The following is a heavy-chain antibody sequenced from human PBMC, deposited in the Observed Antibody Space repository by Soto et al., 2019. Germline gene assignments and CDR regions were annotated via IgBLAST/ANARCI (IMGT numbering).Heavy chain of an antibody. V-gene: IGHV4-61*01. CDR2: VYYSGST. Sequence: SETLSLTCTVSGGSVSSGRYYWSWSRQPPGKGLEWIGYVYYSGSTNYKSSLKSRVTISLETSKNQFALKLTSGPAADTAVYYCARSGAGSGWLGGQGTLVTVSS. CDR1: GGSVSSGRYY. D-gene: IGHD6-19*01. CDR3: ARSGAGSGWL. J-gene: IGHJ4*02.